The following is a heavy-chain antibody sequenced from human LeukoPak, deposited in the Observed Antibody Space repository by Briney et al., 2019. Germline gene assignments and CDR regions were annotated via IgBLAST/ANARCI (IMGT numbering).Heavy chain of an antibody. J-gene: IGHJ3*02. CDR1: GGSISSYY. CDR2: IYYSGST. CDR3: AREGPLVLGAFDS. Sequence: PSETLSLTCTVSGGSISSYYWSWIRQPPGKGLEWIGYIYYSGSTNYNPSLKSRVTISVDTSKNQFSLKLSSVTAADTAVFYCAREGPLVLGAFDSWGQGTMVTVSP. D-gene: IGHD5/OR15-5a*01. V-gene: IGHV4-59*12.